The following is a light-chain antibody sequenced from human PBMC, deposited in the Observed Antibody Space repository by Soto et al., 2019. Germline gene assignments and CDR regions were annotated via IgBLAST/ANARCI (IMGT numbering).Light chain of an antibody. V-gene: IGLV2-14*01. Sequence: QSVLTQPASVSGSPGQSITISCTGTSSDVGGYNYVSWYQQHPGKAPKLMVYEVSNRPSGVSNRFSGSKSGNTASLTISGLQAEDEADYYCNSYTSSGTVVFGGGTKVTVL. CDR3: NSYTSSGTVV. J-gene: IGLJ2*01. CDR2: EVS. CDR1: SSDVGGYNY.